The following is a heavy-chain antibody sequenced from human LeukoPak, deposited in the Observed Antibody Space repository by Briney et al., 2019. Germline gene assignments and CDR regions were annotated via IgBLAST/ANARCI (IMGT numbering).Heavy chain of an antibody. CDR1: GFTFSSYS. D-gene: IGHD3-22*01. CDR2: ISSSSSTI. CDR3: ARDSPDYYDSSGQDY. Sequence: PGGSLRLSCAASGFTFSSYSMNWVRQAPGKGLEWVSYISSSSSTIYYADSVKGRFTISRDNAKNSLYLQMNSLRAEDTAVYYCARDSPDYYDSSGQDYWGQGTLVTVSS. J-gene: IGHJ4*02. V-gene: IGHV3-48*04.